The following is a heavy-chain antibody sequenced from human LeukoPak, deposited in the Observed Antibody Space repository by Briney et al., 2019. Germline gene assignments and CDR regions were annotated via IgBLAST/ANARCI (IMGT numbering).Heavy chain of an antibody. D-gene: IGHD3-16*02. CDR2: ISSSGSTI. CDR1: GFTFSDYY. J-gene: IGHJ4*02. CDR3: AREVDDRSPEVYFDL. V-gene: IGHV3-11*04. Sequence: GGSLRLSCAASGFTFSDYYMSWIRQAPGKGLEWVSYISSSGSTIYYADSVKGRFTISRDNAKNSLYLQMNSLRGDDTAVYFCAREVDDRSPEVYFDLWGQRTLVTVSS.